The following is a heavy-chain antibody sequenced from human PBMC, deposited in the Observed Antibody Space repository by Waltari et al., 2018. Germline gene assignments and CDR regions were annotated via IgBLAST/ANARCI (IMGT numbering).Heavy chain of an antibody. CDR3: ARVNDYVWGSYSDY. D-gene: IGHD3-16*01. V-gene: IGHV4-38-2*02. Sequence: QVPLQESGPGLVKPSETLSLPCPVSGYSISRGSYWGWLRPPPGKGLEWIGSIYHSGSTYYNPSLKSRVTISVDTSKNQFSLKLSSVTAADTAVYYCARVNDYVWGSYSDYWGQGTLVTVSS. J-gene: IGHJ4*02. CDR2: IYHSGST. CDR1: GYSISRGSY.